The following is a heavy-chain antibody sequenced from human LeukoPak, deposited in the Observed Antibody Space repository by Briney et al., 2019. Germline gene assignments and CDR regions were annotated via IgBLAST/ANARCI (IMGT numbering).Heavy chain of an antibody. CDR3: VKGGSSSHNWFDP. J-gene: IGHJ5*02. D-gene: IGHD6-13*01. CDR1: GFTFRDFG. Sequence: GGSLRLSCAASGFTFRDFGMRWVRQAPGKGLEGVAFIRNDGSKDYCPDSVKGRFTISRDNSRTTLYLQMHSLRIEDTAVYYCVKGGSSSHNWFDPWGQGILVTVSS. V-gene: IGHV3-30*02. CDR2: IRNDGSKD.